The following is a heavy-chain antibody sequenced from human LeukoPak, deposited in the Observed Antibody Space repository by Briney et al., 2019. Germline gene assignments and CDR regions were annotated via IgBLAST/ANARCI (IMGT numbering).Heavy chain of an antibody. D-gene: IGHD3-3*01. CDR2: ISGSGGST. CDR1: GFTFSSYG. V-gene: IGHV3-23*01. Sequence: GGSLRLSCAASGFTFSSYGMSWVRQAPGKGLEWVSAISGSGGSTYYADSVKGRFTISRDNSKNTLYLQMNSLRAEDTAVYYCASYDFWSGYSDLDYWGQGTLVTVSS. J-gene: IGHJ4*02. CDR3: ASYDFWSGYSDLDY.